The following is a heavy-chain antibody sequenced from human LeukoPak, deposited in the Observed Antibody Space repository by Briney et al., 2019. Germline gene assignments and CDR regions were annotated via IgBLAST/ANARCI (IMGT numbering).Heavy chain of an antibody. V-gene: IGHV1-2*02. CDR1: GYTCTGYY. CDR3: ARLYYYDSSGYEGNDY. D-gene: IGHD3-22*01. CDR2: INPNSGGT. Sequence: ASVKVSCKASGYTCTGYYMHWVRKAPRQGLEWMGWINPNSGGTNYAQKFQGRVTMTRDTSISTAYMEPSRLISDDRAVYYCARLYYYDSSGYEGNDYWGEGTLVTVSS. J-gene: IGHJ4*02.